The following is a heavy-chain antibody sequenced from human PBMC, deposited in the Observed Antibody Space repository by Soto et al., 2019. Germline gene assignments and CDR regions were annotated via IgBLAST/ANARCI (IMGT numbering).Heavy chain of an antibody. CDR1: GFTFSSYA. J-gene: IGHJ4*02. V-gene: IGHV3-23*01. Sequence: EVQLLESGGGLVQPGGSLRLSCAASGFTFSSYAMSWVRQAPGKGLEWVSAISGSGGSTYYADSVKGRFTISRDNSKSTLYLQMNSLSAEDTAVYYCAKVPYDSSGYLYYFDYWGQGTLVTVSS. CDR2: ISGSGGST. CDR3: AKVPYDSSGYLYYFDY. D-gene: IGHD3-22*01.